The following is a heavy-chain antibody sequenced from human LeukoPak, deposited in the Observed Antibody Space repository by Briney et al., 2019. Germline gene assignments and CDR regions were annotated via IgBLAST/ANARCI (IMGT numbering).Heavy chain of an antibody. D-gene: IGHD3-22*01. CDR1: GATFTTYA. Sequence: GASVKVSCKASGATFTTYAIIWVRQAPGQGLEWMGGIIPVFGTANYAQRFQGRVTMTEDTSTDTAYMELSSLRSEDAAVYYCATGGYDSSGLYFDYWGQGTLVTVSS. CDR2: IIPVFGTA. J-gene: IGHJ4*02. V-gene: IGHV1-69*06. CDR3: ATGGYDSSGLYFDY.